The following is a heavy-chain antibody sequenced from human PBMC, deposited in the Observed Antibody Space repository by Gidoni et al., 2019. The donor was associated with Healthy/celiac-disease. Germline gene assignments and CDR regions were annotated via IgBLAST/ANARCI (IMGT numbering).Heavy chain of an antibody. CDR3: ASLTGIAAAGTGWFDP. CDR1: GGSISSSSYY. V-gene: IGHV4-39*01. Sequence: QLQLQESCPGLVKPSETLSLTCTVSGGSISSSSYYWGWVRQPPGKGLEWIGSIDYRGRTYYNPALKSRVTISVDTSKNQFSLKLSSVTAADTAVYYCASLTGIAAAGTGWFDPWRQGTLVTVSS. D-gene: IGHD6-13*01. J-gene: IGHJ5*02. CDR2: IDYRGRT.